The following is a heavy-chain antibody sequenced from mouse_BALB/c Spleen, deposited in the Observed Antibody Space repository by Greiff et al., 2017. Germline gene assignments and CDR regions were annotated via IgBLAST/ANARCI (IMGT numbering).Heavy chain of an antibody. CDR1: GYSITSGYY. CDR2: ISYDGSN. V-gene: IGHV3-6*02. Sequence: ESGPGLVKPSQSLSLTCSVTGYSITSGYYWNWIRQFPGNKLEWMGYISYDGSNNYNPSLKNRISITRDTSKNQFFLKLNSVTTEDTATYYCAREPHYYGSSSWYFDVWGAGTTVTVSS. CDR3: AREPHYYGSSSWYFDV. J-gene: IGHJ1*01. D-gene: IGHD1-1*01.